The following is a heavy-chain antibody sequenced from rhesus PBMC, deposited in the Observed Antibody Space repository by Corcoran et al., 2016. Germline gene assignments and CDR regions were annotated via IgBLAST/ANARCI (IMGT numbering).Heavy chain of an antibody. CDR3: ARDQRGDYYAPLLDY. J-gene: IGHJ4*01. V-gene: IGHV4S10*01. D-gene: IGHD3-34*01. CDR2: IYGRSRRP. Sequence: QVQLQESGPGVVKPSETLSLTCAVSGGSISDSYRWSWIRQPPGQGLEWIGNIYGRSRRPNHNPAHKMRVTSSKDPAKNQFSWKLSSVTAADTAVYYCARDQRGDYYAPLLDYWGQGVLVTVSS. CDR1: GGSISDSYR.